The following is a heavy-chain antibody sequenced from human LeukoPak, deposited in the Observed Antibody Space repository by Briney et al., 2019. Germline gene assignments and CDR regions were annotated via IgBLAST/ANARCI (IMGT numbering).Heavy chain of an antibody. CDR2: IYYSGST. Sequence: SETLSLTCTVSGGSISSSNYYWGWIRQPPGKGLEWLGSIYYSGSTYYNPSLKSRVTISVDTSKNQFSLKLSSVTAADTAVYYCARYGSGSSLVDYWGQGTLVTVSS. D-gene: IGHD3-10*01. V-gene: IGHV4-39*07. CDR1: GGSISSSNYY. J-gene: IGHJ4*02. CDR3: ARYGSGSSLVDY.